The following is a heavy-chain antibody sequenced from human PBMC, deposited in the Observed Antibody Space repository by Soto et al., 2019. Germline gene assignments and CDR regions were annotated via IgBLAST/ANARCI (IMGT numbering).Heavy chain of an antibody. Sequence: EVQLVESGGGLVQPGRSLRLSCAASGFTFDDYAMHWVRQAPGKGLEWVSGISWNSGSIGYADSVKGLFTISRDNAKNSLYLQMNSLRAEDTALYYCARGRGFWSPLDYWGQGNLVTVSS. V-gene: IGHV3-9*01. CDR3: ARGRGFWSPLDY. CDR1: GFTFDDYA. J-gene: IGHJ4*02. CDR2: ISWNSGSI. D-gene: IGHD3-3*01.